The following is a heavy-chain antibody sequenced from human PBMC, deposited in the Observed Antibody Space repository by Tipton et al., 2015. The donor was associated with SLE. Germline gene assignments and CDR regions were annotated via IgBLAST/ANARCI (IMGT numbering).Heavy chain of an antibody. CDR2: IRYDGNNK. J-gene: IGHJ4*02. CDR1: GFTFSSYG. D-gene: IGHD6-6*01. V-gene: IGHV3-30*02. Sequence: SLRLSCAASGFTFSSYGVHWVRQAPGKGLEWVAFIRYDGNNKYYSDSVKGRFTISRDNSKNTLYLQMNSLRAEDTAVYYCAKTASGAARGYWGQGTLVTVSS. CDR3: AKTASGAARGY.